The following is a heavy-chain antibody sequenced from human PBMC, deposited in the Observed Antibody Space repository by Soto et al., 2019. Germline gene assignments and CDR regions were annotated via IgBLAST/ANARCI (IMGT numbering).Heavy chain of an antibody. CDR3: ARAPAPLYSSSWYYLDY. D-gene: IGHD6-13*01. Sequence: SDTLPLTCTVPGGSISSDYWSWIRQPPGKGLEWIGYIYYSGSTNYNPSLKSRVTISVDTSKNQFSLKLSSVTAADTAVYYCARAPAPLYSSSWYYLDYWGQGTLVTVS. CDR2: IYYSGST. J-gene: IGHJ4*02. CDR1: GGSISSDY. V-gene: IGHV4-59*07.